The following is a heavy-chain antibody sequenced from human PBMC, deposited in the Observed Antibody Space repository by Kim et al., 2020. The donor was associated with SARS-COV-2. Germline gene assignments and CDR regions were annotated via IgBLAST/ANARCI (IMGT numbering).Heavy chain of an antibody. CDR2: ISSSSSYT. Sequence: GVSLRLSCAASGFTFSDYYMSWIRQAPGKGLEWVSYISSSSSYTNYADSVKGRFTISRDNAKNSLYLQMNSLRAEDTAVYYCARESEDSSGYDYYYYGMDVWGQGTTVTVSS. CDR1: GFTFSDYY. D-gene: IGHD6-19*01. J-gene: IGHJ6*02. CDR3: ARESEDSSGYDYYYYGMDV. V-gene: IGHV3-11*05.